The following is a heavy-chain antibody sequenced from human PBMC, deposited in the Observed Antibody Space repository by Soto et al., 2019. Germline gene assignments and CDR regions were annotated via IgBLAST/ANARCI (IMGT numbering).Heavy chain of an antibody. CDR3: ARSYYNSYVFGY. CDR2: IFYTGIT. Sequence: QVQLQDPGPGLVKLLQTLSLTCTVSGGSIKSGGYYCSWIRQYPGKRLAWIGYIFYTGITSYNPSLKSRVTVSVDTSKNQFSLKLSSVTAADTAVYYCARSYYNSYVFGYWGQGALVTVSS. CDR1: GGSIKSGGYY. J-gene: IGHJ4*02. D-gene: IGHD3-22*01. V-gene: IGHV4-31*03.